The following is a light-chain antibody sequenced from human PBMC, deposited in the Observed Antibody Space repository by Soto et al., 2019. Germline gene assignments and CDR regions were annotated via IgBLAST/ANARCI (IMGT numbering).Light chain of an antibody. CDR3: QQYNNWPRT. CDR1: QSVSDN. J-gene: IGKJ1*01. V-gene: IGKV3-15*01. Sequence: EIVITQSPVTLSLSPGERATLSCRASQSVSDNLAWYQQKPGQAPRLLIYGTSTRATGIPASFSGSGSGTEFTLTISSLQSEDFAVYYCQQYNNWPRTFGQGTKVDIK. CDR2: GTS.